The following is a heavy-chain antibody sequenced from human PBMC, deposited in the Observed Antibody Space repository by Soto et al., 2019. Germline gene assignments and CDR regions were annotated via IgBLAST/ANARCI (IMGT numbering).Heavy chain of an antibody. CDR2: IIPIIGII. J-gene: IGHJ5*02. D-gene: IGHD4-4*01. V-gene: IGHV1-69*08. Sequence: QVQLVQSGAEVKKPGSSVKVSCKASGGTFSTYTITWVRQAPAQGLEWMGRIIPIIGIINYAQKFQGRVTISADTFTGTAYMELTGLRSDDTAVYYCAGDPDSHYNDSHASSYPWGQGTLVTVSS. CDR1: GGTFSTYT. CDR3: AGDPDSHYNDSHASSYP.